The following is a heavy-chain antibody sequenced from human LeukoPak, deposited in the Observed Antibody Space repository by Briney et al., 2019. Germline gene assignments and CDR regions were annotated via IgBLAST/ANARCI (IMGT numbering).Heavy chain of an antibody. CDR2: ISSSSSTI. CDR3: ARGTVPLYYYGSGSYSNAFDI. D-gene: IGHD3-10*01. J-gene: IGHJ3*02. Sequence: GGSLRLSCAASGFTFSSYSMNWVRQAPGKGLEWVLYISSSSSTIYYADSVKGRFTISRDNAKNSLYLQMNSLRDEDTAVYYCARGTVPLYYYGSGSYSNAFDIWGQGTMVTVSS. CDR1: GFTFSSYS. V-gene: IGHV3-48*02.